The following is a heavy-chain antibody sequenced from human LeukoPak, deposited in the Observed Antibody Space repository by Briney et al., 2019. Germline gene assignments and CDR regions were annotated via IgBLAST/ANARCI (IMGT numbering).Heavy chain of an antibody. J-gene: IGHJ4*02. CDR3: ARWVRDFDY. D-gene: IGHD2-21*01. V-gene: IGHV5-51*01. Sequence: GESLKISCKGSGYSFTSFWIAWVRQMPGKGLEWMGFIYPGNSDTRYSPSFQGQVTISADKSISTAYLQWSSLKASDTAMYYCARWVRDFDYWGQGTLVTVSS. CDR1: GYSFTSFW. CDR2: IYPGNSDT.